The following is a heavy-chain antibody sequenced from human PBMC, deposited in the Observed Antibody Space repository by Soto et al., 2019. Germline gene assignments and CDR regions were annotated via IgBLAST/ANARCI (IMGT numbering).Heavy chain of an antibody. V-gene: IGHV1-18*01. CDR3: ARDYGDYFLFPLHY. CDR1: GYTFTSYG. D-gene: IGHD4-17*01. J-gene: IGHJ4*02. CDR2: ISASNGNT. Sequence: QVQLVQSGAEVKKPGASVKVSCKASGYTFTSYGISWVRQAPGHGLEWMGWISASNGNTNYAQKLQGRVTMTTDTSTSTASMELRSLRSDDTAVYYYARDYGDYFLFPLHYWGQGTLVTVSS.